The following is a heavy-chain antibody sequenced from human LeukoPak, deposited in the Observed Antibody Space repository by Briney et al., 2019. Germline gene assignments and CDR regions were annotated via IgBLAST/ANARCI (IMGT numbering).Heavy chain of an antibody. D-gene: IGHD2-2*01. Sequence: ASVKVSCKASGYTFTGYYMHWVRQAPGQGLEWMGWINPNSGGTNYAQKFQGRVTMTRDTSISTAYMELSRLRSDDTAVYYCARESEVVVPAALDYWAREPWSPSPQ. CDR1: GYTFTGYY. J-gene: IGHJ4*02. CDR2: INPNSGGT. V-gene: IGHV1-2*02. CDR3: ARESEVVVPAALDY.